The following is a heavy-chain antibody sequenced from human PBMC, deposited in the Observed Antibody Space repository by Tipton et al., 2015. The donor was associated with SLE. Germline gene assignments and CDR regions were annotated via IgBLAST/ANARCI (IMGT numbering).Heavy chain of an antibody. J-gene: IGHJ4*02. CDR1: GDSISSGLYY. Sequence: TLSLTCTVSGDSISSGLYYWSWIRQPAGKGLELIGNINYSGTTYYNPSLKTRVTISVDASKTQFSLRLTSVTAADTAVYYCGRAIGVHYFHVWGQGTLVTVSS. CDR3: GRAIGVHYFHV. V-gene: IGHV4-61*10. CDR2: INYSGTT. D-gene: IGHD2-21*01.